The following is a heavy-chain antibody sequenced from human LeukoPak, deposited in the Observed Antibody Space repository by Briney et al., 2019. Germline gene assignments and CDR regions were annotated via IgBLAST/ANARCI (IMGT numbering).Heavy chain of an antibody. CDR1: GYAFTGYY. D-gene: IGHD6-13*01. CDR2: INPNSGGT. V-gene: IGHV1-2*02. CDR3: ARVRRGCSKRYDY. J-gene: IGHJ4*02. Sequence: ASVKVSCKASGYAFTGYYMHWVRQAPGQGLEWMGWINPNSGGTNYAQKFQGRVTMTRDTSISTAYMELSRLRSDDTAVYYCARVRRGCSKRYDYWGQGTLVTVSS.